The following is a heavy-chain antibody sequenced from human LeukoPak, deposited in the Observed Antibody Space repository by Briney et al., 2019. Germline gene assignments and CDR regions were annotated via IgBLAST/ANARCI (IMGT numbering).Heavy chain of an antibody. CDR2: IYHSGST. Sequence: SETLSLTCAVSGGSISSSNWWSWVRQPPGKGLEWIGEIYHSGSTNYNPSLKSRVTISVDKSKNQFSLKLSSVTAADTAVYYCASYMIVEYAFDIWGQGTMVIVSS. V-gene: IGHV4-4*02. CDR3: ASYMIVEYAFDI. D-gene: IGHD3-22*01. CDR1: GGSISSSNW. J-gene: IGHJ3*02.